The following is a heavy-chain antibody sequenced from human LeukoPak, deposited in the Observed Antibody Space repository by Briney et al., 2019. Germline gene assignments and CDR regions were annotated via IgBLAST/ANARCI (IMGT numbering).Heavy chain of an antibody. J-gene: IGHJ3*02. V-gene: IGHV3-7*01. CDR2: IKQDGSEK. CDR1: GFTFSSYW. Sequence: GGSLRLSCAASGFTFSSYWMSWVRQAPGKGLEWVANIKQDGSEKYYVDSVKGRFTISRDNAKNSLYLWTNYYDSSSHEGDAFDIWGQGTMVTVSS. CDR3: DI. D-gene: IGHD3-22*01.